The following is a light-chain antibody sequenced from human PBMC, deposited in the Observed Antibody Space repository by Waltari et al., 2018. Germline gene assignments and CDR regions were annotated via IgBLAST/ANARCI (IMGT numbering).Light chain of an antibody. CDR1: SSAVGSYNL. CDR3: SSFAGSSTL. CDR2: EGT. J-gene: IGLJ2*01. V-gene: IGLV2-23*01. Sequence: QSALTQPASVSGSPGQSITISCTGTSSAVGSYNLVPWYQPYPGKAPQLMIDEGTARPSGVSNRFAGSKSGNTASLTIAGLQAEDEADYYCSSFAGSSTLFGGGTKLTVL.